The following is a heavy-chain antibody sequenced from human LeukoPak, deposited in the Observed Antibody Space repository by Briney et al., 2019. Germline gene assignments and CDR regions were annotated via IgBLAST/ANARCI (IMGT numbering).Heavy chain of an antibody. V-gene: IGHV4-38-2*02. J-gene: IGHJ4*02. CDR1: GYSISGGYF. Sequence: PSETLSLTCTVSGYSISGGYFWGWIRQPPGQRLEWIGNIYHTGSTWYNPSLKSRVTISLDTSKNQFSLKLSSMTAPDTAVYSCTRTLHTSGWCLFDYCGQGTLVTVYS. CDR2: IYHTGST. CDR3: TRTLHTSGWCLFDY. D-gene: IGHD6-19*01.